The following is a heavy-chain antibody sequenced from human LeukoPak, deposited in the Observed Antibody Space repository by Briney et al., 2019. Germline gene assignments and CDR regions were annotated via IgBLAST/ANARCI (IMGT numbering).Heavy chain of an antibody. J-gene: IGHJ4*02. Sequence: GGSLRLSCAASGFTFSAYWMQWVRQAPGKGLVWVSRINSDESVTSYADSVKGRFTTSRDNAKNTLYLQMNSLGVEDTAVYYSAREGKTSYDYWGQGTLVTVST. CDR3: AREGKTSYDY. CDR1: GFTFSAYW. V-gene: IGHV3-74*01. CDR2: INSDESVT.